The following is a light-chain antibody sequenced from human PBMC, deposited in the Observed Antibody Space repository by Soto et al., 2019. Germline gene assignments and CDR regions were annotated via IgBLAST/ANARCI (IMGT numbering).Light chain of an antibody. V-gene: IGKV3-11*01. Sequence: EIVLTQSPATLSLSPGERATLSCRASQTVSNKLAWYQHKPGQAPRLLIYDTSNRATGIPARFSGSGSGTDFTLTISRLQSEDFATYYCQQYYSYPQITFGQGTRLEIK. J-gene: IGKJ5*01. CDR3: QQYYSYPQIT. CDR1: QTVSNK. CDR2: DTS.